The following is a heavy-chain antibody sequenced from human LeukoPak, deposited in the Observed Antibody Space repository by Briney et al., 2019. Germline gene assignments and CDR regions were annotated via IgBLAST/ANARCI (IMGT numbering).Heavy chain of an antibody. CDR1: GFTFTSYV. CDR2: IESSDGST. Sequence: PGGSLRLSCAASGFTFTSYVMSWVRQAPGKGLEWVSSIESSDGSTYYADSVKGRFTISRDNSKNTLHLQMRSLRAEDTAVYFCAKDGCGGDCSWYFDLWGRGTLITVSS. CDR3: AKDGCGGDCSWYFDL. J-gene: IGHJ2*01. D-gene: IGHD2-21*02. V-gene: IGHV3-23*01.